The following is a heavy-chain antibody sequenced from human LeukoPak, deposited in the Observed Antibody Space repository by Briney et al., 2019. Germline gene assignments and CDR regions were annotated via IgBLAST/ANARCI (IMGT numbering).Heavy chain of an antibody. Sequence: SETLSLTCTVSGGSISSYYWSWIRQPAGKGLEWIGRIYTSGSTNYNPSLKSRVTMSVDTSKNQFSLKLSSVTAADTAVYYCAREIDDYGELGYFDYWGQGTLVTVSS. CDR1: GGSISSYY. D-gene: IGHD4-17*01. V-gene: IGHV4-4*07. CDR3: AREIDDYGELGYFDY. CDR2: IYTSGST. J-gene: IGHJ4*02.